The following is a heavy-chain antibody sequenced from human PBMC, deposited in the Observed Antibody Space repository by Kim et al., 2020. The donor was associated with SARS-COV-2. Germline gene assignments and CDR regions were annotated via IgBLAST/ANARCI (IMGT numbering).Heavy chain of an antibody. Sequence: SETLSLTCTVSGGSISSSSYYWGWIRQPPGKGLEWIGSIYYSGSTYYNPSLKSRVTISVDTSKNQFSLKLSSVTAADTAVYYCAREGPGTLNWFDPWGQGTLVTVSS. CDR3: AREGPGTLNWFDP. CDR2: IYYSGST. V-gene: IGHV4-39*02. D-gene: IGHD1-1*01. CDR1: GGSISSSSYY. J-gene: IGHJ5*02.